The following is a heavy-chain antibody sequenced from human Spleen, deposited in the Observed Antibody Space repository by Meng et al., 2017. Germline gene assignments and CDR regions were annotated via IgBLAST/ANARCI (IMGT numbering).Heavy chain of an antibody. CDR1: GDSISSGAYY. J-gene: IGHJ4*02. Sequence: QVQLQESGPGLVKPSQTLSLTCTVSGDSISSGAYYWSWIRQHPGKGLEWIGYIYYTGNTDYNPSLNSRLTISVDMSKNQFSLKLSSVTAADTAVYYCARVLRSTRHFDYWGQGALVTVSS. CDR2: IYYTGNT. CDR3: ARVLRSTRHFDY. V-gene: IGHV4-31*03.